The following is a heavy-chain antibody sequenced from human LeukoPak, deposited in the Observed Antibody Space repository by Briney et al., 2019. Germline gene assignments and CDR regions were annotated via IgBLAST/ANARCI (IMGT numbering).Heavy chain of an antibody. CDR3: ARGYYYDSSGYYYGFDY. V-gene: IGHV3-48*02. CDR2: ISSSSSTI. Sequence: PGGSLRLSCAASGFTFSSYAMSWVRQAPGKGLEWVSAISSSSSTIYYADSVKGRFTISRDNAKNSLYLQMNSLRDEDTAVYYCARGYYYDSSGYYYGFDYWGQGTLVTVSS. J-gene: IGHJ4*02. CDR1: GFTFSSYA. D-gene: IGHD3-22*01.